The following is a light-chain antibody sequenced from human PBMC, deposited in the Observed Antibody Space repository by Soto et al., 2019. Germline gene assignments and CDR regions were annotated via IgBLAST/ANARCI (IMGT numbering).Light chain of an antibody. CDR1: QSVDSN. CDR2: GAS. V-gene: IGKV3-15*01. J-gene: IGKJ1*01. Sequence: ERVMTQAPVTLSVSTGERTTLSCRASQSVDSNLAWYQQKPGQPPRPLIYGASTRATGIPARFSGSGSGTEFTLTISRLQSEDFAVYYCQQYNNWPPWTFGQGTTVEIK. CDR3: QQYNNWPPWT.